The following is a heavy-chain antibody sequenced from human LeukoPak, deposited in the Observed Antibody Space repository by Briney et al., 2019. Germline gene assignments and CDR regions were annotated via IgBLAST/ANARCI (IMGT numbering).Heavy chain of an antibody. CDR3: ARERLGYYDRSGLDY. CDR1: GGPISSYY. Sequence: PSETLSLTCTVSGGPISSYYWNWIRQPPGKGLEGIGYIYYSGSTNYNPSLKSRVTTSVDTSKNPFSLKLSSVTAADTAVYYCARERLGYYDRSGLDYWGQGTLVTVSS. V-gene: IGHV4-59*01. D-gene: IGHD3-22*01. J-gene: IGHJ4*02. CDR2: IYYSGST.